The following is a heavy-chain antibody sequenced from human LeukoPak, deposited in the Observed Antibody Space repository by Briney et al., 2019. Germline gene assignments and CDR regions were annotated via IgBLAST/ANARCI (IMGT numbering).Heavy chain of an antibody. CDR1: GYTFTSYG. CDR2: ISAYNGNT. J-gene: IGHJ6*02. CDR3: TYSSTSSPLYYYYGMDV. D-gene: IGHD2-2*01. Sequence: ASVKVSRKASGYTFTSYGISWVRQAPGQGLEWMGWISAYNGNTNYPQKLQGRVTMTTDTSTSTAYMELRSLRSDDTAVYYCTYSSTSSPLYYYYGMDVWGQGTTVTVSS. V-gene: IGHV1-18*01.